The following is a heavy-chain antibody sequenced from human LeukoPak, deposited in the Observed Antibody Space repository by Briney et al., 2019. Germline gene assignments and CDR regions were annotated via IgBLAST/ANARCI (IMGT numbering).Heavy chain of an antibody. D-gene: IGHD1-26*01. CDR2: ISAIGTST. CDR1: GFTFRSYA. Sequence: PGGSLRLSCAASGFTFRSYAMSWVRQAPGKGLEWVSAISAIGTSTYYADSVKGRFTISRDYSNNTLYLQMNSLRVEDTAVYYCATGFRSGNFWYFDYWGQGTLVTVSS. V-gene: IGHV3-23*01. J-gene: IGHJ4*02. CDR3: ATGFRSGNFWYFDY.